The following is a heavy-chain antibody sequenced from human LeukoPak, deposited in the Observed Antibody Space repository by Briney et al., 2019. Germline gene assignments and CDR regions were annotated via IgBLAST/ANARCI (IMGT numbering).Heavy chain of an antibody. CDR3: ARRGDNYYYMDV. Sequence: ASVKVSCKASGYTFTSYGISWVRQATGQGLEWMGWMNPNSDNTGYAQKFQGRVTITWDTSISTAYMELSSLRSEDSAVYYCARRGDNYYYMDVWGKGTTVTVSS. V-gene: IGHV1-8*03. D-gene: IGHD2-21*02. CDR2: MNPNSDNT. CDR1: GYTFTSYG. J-gene: IGHJ6*03.